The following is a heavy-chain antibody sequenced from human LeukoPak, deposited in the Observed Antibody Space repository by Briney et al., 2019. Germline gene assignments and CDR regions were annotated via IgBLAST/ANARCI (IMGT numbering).Heavy chain of an antibody. CDR3: ARDRAAVAGQYFFDY. CDR2: IIPILGIA. D-gene: IGHD6-19*01. CDR1: GGTFSSYA. J-gene: IGHJ4*02. Sequence: ASVKVSCKASGGTFSSYAISWVRQAPGQGLEWMGRIIPILGIANYAQKFQGRVTMTRDTSINTAYMELSSLRSDDTAMYYCARDRAAVAGQYFFDYWGQGALVTVSS. V-gene: IGHV1-69*04.